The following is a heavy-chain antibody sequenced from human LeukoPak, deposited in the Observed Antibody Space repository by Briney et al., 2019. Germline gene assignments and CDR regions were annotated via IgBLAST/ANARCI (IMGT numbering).Heavy chain of an antibody. Sequence: ASVKVSCKASGYTFTSYGISWVRQAPGQRLEWMGWISAYNGNTNYAPKLPGRVTMTTDTSTSTACLELRSLRSDDTAVYYCARPSGYDWGDSFDYWGQGTLVTVSS. D-gene: IGHD5-12*01. J-gene: IGHJ4*02. CDR1: GYTFTSYG. V-gene: IGHV1-18*01. CDR3: ARPSGYDWGDSFDY. CDR2: ISAYNGNT.